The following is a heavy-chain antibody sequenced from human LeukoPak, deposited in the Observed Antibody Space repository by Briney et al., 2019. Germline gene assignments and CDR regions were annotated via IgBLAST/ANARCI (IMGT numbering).Heavy chain of an antibody. CDR2: ISESGSQT. V-gene: IGHV3-23*01. CDR1: GFTFSSYS. CDR3: DGSDF. D-gene: IGHD3/OR15-3a*01. J-gene: IGHJ4*02. Sequence: GGSLRLSCAASGFTFSSYSMNWVRQPPGKGLEWVSTISESGSQTHYADSVQGRFTISRDNSKNTLHLQMNNLRAEDTAIYYCDGSDFWGQGTLVTVSS.